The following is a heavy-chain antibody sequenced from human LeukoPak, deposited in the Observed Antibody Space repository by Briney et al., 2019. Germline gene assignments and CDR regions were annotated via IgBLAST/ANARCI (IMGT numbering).Heavy chain of an antibody. J-gene: IGHJ4*02. V-gene: IGHV4-4*09. CDR1: GGSISSYY. Sequence: SETLSLTCTVSGGSISSYYWSWIRQPPGKGLEWIGYIYTSGSTNYNPSLKSRVTISVDTSKNQFSLKLSSVTAADTAVYYCARHEYSSSWYYFDYWGRGTLVTVSS. CDR3: ARHEYSSSWYYFDY. D-gene: IGHD6-13*01. CDR2: IYTSGST.